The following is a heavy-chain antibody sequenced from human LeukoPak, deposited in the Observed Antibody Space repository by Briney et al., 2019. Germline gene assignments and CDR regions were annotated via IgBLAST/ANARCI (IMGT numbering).Heavy chain of an antibody. CDR3: ARASSGSHGDY. CDR2: INPDGSWA. Sequence: GGSLRLSCAASGFTFSSYWMHWVRQAPGKGLVWVSRINPDGSWASYADSVKGRFTISRDNAKNTLYLQMSSLRVEDTAVYYCARASSGSHGDYWGQGTLVTVSS. D-gene: IGHD1-26*01. J-gene: IGHJ4*02. CDR1: GFTFSSYW. V-gene: IGHV3-74*01.